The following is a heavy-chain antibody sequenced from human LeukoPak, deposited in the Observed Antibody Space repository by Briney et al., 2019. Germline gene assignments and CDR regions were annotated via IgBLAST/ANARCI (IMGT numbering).Heavy chain of an antibody. D-gene: IGHD6-19*01. CDR1: GYTFISYY. Sequence: ASVKVSCKASGYTFISYYMHWVRQAPGQGLEWMGGIIPIFGTANYAQKFQGRVTITADESTSTAYMELSSLRSEDTAVYYCAREYSSGWDYWGQGTLVTVSS. V-gene: IGHV1-69*13. CDR3: AREYSSGWDY. J-gene: IGHJ4*02. CDR2: IIPIFGTA.